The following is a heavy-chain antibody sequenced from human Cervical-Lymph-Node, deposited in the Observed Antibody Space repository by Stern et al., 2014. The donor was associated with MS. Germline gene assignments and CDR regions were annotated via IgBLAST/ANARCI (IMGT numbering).Heavy chain of an antibody. Sequence: QVQLQESGPGLVRPSGTLSLTCTVSGDSISSSHWWSWVRQPPGKGLEWIGEIYHSGSPTYTPSLKSRVTMSVDTSNNQFSLNMTSITAADTAVYYCAREPLGSFWGQGTLVTVSS. D-gene: IGHD3-10*01. CDR1: GDSISSSHW. CDR2: IYHSGSP. J-gene: IGHJ4*02. V-gene: IGHV4-4*02. CDR3: AREPLGSF.